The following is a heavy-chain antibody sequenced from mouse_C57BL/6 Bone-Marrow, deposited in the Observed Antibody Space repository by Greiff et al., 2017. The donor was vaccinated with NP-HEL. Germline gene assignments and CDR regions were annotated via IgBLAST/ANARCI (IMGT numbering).Heavy chain of an antibody. CDR3: TTFLYYGYDGFAY. D-gene: IGHD2-2*01. CDR1: GFNITDDY. J-gene: IGHJ3*01. Sequence: EVQLQQSGAELVRPGASVKLSCTASGFNITDDYMHWVKQRPEQGLEWIGWIDPENGDTEYASKFQGKATITADTSSNTAYLQLSSLTSEDTAVYYCTTFLYYGYDGFAYWGQGTLVTVSA. V-gene: IGHV14-4*01. CDR2: IDPENGDT.